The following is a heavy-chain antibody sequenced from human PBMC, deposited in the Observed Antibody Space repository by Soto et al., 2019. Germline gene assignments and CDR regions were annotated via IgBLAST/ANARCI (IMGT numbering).Heavy chain of an antibody. J-gene: IGHJ4*02. CDR3: ARDGRLYHYYDSSGYLY. CDR2: ISSSSSYI. CDR1: GFTFSSYS. D-gene: IGHD3-22*01. Sequence: GGSLRLSCAASGFTFSSYSMNWVRQAPGKGLEWVSSISSSSSYIYYADSVKGRFTISRDNAKNSLYLQMNSLRAEDTAVYYCARDGRLYHYYDSSGYLYWGQGTLVTVSS. V-gene: IGHV3-21*01.